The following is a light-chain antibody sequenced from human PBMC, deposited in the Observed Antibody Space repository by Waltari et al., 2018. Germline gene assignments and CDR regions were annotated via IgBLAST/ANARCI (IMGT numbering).Light chain of an antibody. V-gene: IGKV1-39*01. CDR3: QQSYSTPPT. Sequence: IQMTQSPSALSASVGDRVTITCRASQRINTWMAWYQQRPGKAPKVLIYDVSTLESGVPSRFSGSGSGTEFTLAISSLQPEDFATYFCQQSYSTPPTFGQGTKLEIK. CDR1: QRINTW. J-gene: IGKJ2*01. CDR2: DVS.